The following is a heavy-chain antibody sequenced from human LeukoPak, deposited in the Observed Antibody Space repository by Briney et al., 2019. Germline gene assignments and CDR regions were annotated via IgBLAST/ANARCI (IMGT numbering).Heavy chain of an antibody. CDR2: MNPNSGNT. CDR1: GYTFTSYY. Sequence: ASVKVSCKASGYTFTSYYINWVRQATGQGLEWMGWMNPNSGNTGYAQKFQGRVTMTRSTSISTAYMELSSLRSEDTAVYYCAVDKGYCSSISCYGRRDFDPCGQGTLVTVSS. V-gene: IGHV1-8*01. CDR3: AVDKGYCSSISCYGRRDFDP. J-gene: IGHJ5*02. D-gene: IGHD2-2*01.